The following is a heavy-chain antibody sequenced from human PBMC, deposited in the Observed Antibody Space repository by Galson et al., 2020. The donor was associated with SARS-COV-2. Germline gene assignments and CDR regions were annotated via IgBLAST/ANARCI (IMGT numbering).Heavy chain of an antibody. CDR3: AHSSGWAVTGHNWLDP. D-gene: IGHD1-20*01. CDR1: GFSLTNRGVG. V-gene: IGHV2-5*02. J-gene: IGHJ5*02. CDR2: IFWDHDK. Sequence: KMSGPTLEKPTQTLPLTCTFSGFSLTNRGVGVGWIRQPPENALEWLALIFWDHDKWYSPSLKSMLNINNDASKNQVVLTMTNMDPVDTATYYCAHSSGWAVTGHNWLDPWGQGTLVTVSS.